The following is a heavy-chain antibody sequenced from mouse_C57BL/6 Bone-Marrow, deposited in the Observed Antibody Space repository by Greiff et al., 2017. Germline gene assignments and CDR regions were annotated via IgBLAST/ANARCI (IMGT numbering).Heavy chain of an antibody. V-gene: IGHV1-72*01. CDR1: GYTFTSYW. CDR3: ARRRLRVPYYFDY. D-gene: IGHD3-2*02. J-gene: IGHJ2*01. CDR2: IDPNSGGT. Sequence: QVQLQQPGAELVKPGASVKLSCKASGYTFTSYWMHWVKQRPGRGLEWIGRIDPNSGGTKYNEKFKSKATLTVDKPSSTAYMPLSSLTSEDSAVYYCARRRLRVPYYFDYWGQGTTLTVSS.